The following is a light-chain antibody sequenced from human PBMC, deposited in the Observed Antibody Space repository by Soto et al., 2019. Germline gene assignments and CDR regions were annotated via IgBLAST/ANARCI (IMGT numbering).Light chain of an antibody. CDR2: DAS. CDR3: QHGSDWPPFT. J-gene: IGKJ5*01. Sequence: EIVLRQSRASLSLSPGERATLSCRASQSVNSNLAWYQHKPGQAPRLLIYDASNRATGIPARFSGSGSGTDFTLTVSSLEPEDFAVYYCQHGSDWPPFTFGQGTRLEI. CDR1: QSVNSN. V-gene: IGKV3-11*01.